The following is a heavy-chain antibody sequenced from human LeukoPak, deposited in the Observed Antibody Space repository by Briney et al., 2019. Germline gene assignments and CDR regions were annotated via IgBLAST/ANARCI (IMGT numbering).Heavy chain of an antibody. Sequence: SGTLSLTCAVSGGSISSSNWWSWVRQPPGKGLEWIGEIYHSGSTNYNPSLKSRVTISVDKSKNQFSLKLSSVTAADTAVYYCARAPLIAVAGRGAFDIWGQGTMVTVSS. J-gene: IGHJ3*02. V-gene: IGHV4-4*02. CDR2: IYHSGST. CDR3: ARAPLIAVAGRGAFDI. D-gene: IGHD6-19*01. CDR1: GGSISSSNW.